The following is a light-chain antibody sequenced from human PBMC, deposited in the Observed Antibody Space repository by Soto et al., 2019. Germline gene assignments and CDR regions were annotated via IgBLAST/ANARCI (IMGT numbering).Light chain of an antibody. J-gene: IGLJ2*01. CDR1: SSDVGGYNY. CDR3: RSYAGSLRGGV. Sequence: QSALTQPPSASGSPGQSVTISCTGTSSDVGGYNYVSWYQQHPGTAPKLLIYDDTKRPSGVPDRFSGSKSGNSASLTVSGLQAEDEADYYCRSYAGSLRGGVFGGGTKLTVL. CDR2: DDT. V-gene: IGLV2-8*01.